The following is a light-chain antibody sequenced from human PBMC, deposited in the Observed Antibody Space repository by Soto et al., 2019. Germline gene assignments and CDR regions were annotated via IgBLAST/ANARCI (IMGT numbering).Light chain of an antibody. CDR2: DVS. V-gene: IGLV2-14*01. CDR1: SSDVGGYNY. Sequence: QSALTQPASVSGSPGQSITISGTGTSSDVGGYNYVSWYQQHPGKAPKLMIYDVSNRPSGVSNRFSGSKSGNTASLTISGLQAEDEADYYCISYRSSSTLYVFGTGTKVTVL. J-gene: IGLJ1*01. CDR3: ISYRSSSTLYV.